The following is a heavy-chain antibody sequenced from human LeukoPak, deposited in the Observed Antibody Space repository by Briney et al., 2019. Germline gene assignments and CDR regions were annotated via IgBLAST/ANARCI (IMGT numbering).Heavy chain of an antibody. CDR3: ARKTDSGGQGDY. CDR2: ISSSGSTI. D-gene: IGHD3-22*01. V-gene: IGHV3-48*03. Sequence: GGSLRLSCAASGFTFGSYEMNWVRQAPGKGLEWVSYISSSGSTIYYADSVKGRFTISRDNAKNSLYLQMNSLRAEDTAVYYCARKTDSGGQGDYWGQGTLVTVSS. J-gene: IGHJ4*02. CDR1: GFTFGSYE.